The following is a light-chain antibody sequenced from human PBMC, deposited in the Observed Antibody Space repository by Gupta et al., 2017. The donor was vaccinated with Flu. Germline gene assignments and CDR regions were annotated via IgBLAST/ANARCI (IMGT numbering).Light chain of an antibody. J-gene: IGKJ4*01. CDR3: LQSDNIPRS. V-gene: IGKV1-39*01. CDR2: ATS. Sequence: DIQMTQSPSSLSASVGDRVTITCRASQSISNYLSWYQQKPGKAPKLLIYATSSLQGGVPSRFSGSGSGTDFTLTISRLQPEDFATYYCLQSDNIPRSFGAGTKVETK. CDR1: QSISNY.